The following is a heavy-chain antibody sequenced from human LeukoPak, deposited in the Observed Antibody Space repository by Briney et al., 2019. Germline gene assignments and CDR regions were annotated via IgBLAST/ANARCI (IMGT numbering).Heavy chain of an antibody. D-gene: IGHD6-6*01. V-gene: IGHV4-4*08. CDR2: IYTSGST. CDR1: GGSISSYY. CDR3: ARDPYSSSSGNYYYYYMDV. Sequence: PSETLSLTCTVSGGSISSYYWSWIRQPPGKGLEWIGYIYTSGSTNYNPSLKSRVTISVDTSKNQFSLKLSSVTAADTAVYYCARDPYSSSSGNYYYYYMDVWGKGTTVTVSS. J-gene: IGHJ6*03.